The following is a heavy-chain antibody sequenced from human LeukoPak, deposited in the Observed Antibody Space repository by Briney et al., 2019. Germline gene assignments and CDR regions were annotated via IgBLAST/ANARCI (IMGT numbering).Heavy chain of an antibody. CDR2: ISGSGGST. Sequence: GGSLRLSCTASGFTFGDYAMSWFRQAPGKGLEWVSAISGSGGSTYYADSVKGRFTISRHNSKNTLYLQMNSLRAEDTAVYYCADGGYYYGSGSYYNFPPDYWGQGTLVTVSS. V-gene: IGHV3-23*01. D-gene: IGHD3-10*01. J-gene: IGHJ4*02. CDR1: GFTFGDYA. CDR3: ADGGYYYGSGSYYNFPPDY.